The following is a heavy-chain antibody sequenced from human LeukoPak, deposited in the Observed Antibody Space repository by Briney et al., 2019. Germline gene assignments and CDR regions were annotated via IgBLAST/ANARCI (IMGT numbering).Heavy chain of an antibody. Sequence: ASVKVSCKASGYTLTDYYMHWVRQAPGQGLEWMGRINPKSGGTNYAQKFQGRVTMTRDTSISTTYMELSRLRSDDTAVYHCARVGGNYRDAFDIWGQGTMVTVSS. J-gene: IGHJ3*02. CDR1: GYTLTDYY. V-gene: IGHV1-2*06. D-gene: IGHD1-26*01. CDR2: INPKSGGT. CDR3: ARVGGNYRDAFDI.